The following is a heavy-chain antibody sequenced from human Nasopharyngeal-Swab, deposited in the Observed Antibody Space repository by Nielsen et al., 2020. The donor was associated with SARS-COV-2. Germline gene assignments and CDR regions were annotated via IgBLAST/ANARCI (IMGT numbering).Heavy chain of an antibody. CDR3: ARVYRDYPLYYYYYYGMDV. D-gene: IGHD3-16*01. CDR2: INTNTGNP. Sequence: WVRQAPGQGLEWMGWINTNTGNPTYAQGFTGRFVFSLDTSVSTAYLQISSLKAEDTAVYYCARVYRDYPLYYYYYYGMDVWGQGTTVTVSS. V-gene: IGHV7-4-1*02. J-gene: IGHJ6*02.